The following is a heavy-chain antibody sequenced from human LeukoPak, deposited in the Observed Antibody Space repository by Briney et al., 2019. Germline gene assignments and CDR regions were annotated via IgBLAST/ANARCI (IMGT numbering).Heavy chain of an antibody. J-gene: IGHJ4*02. D-gene: IGHD6-13*01. CDR2: IIPIFGTA. CDR1: GYTFTSYA. V-gene: IGHV1-69*13. CDR3: ARTVVAAAGFKTFFDY. Sequence: SVKVSCKASGYTFTSYAISWVRQAPGQGLEWMGGIIPIFGTANYAQKFQGRVTITADESTSTAYMELSSLRSEDTAVYYCARTVVAAAGFKTFFDYWGQGTLVTVSS.